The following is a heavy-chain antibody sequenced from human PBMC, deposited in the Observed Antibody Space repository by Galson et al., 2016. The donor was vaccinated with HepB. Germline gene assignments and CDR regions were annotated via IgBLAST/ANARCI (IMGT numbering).Heavy chain of an antibody. V-gene: IGHV5-10-1*01. CDR1: GYSFTNYW. CDR2: IDPHDSYT. Sequence: QSGAEVKKPGESLRISCEGSGYSFTNYWITWVRQMPGKGLEWMGRIDPHDSYTTYSPSFQGHVTVSADKSISTAYLQWRSLKASDTAMYFCARHREWSFDCWGQGTLVTVSS. D-gene: IGHD3-3*01. J-gene: IGHJ4*02. CDR3: ARHREWSFDC.